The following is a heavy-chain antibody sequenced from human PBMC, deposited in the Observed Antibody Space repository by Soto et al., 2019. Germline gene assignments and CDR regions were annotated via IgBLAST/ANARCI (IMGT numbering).Heavy chain of an antibody. V-gene: IGHV4-34*01. CDR2: INHSGST. Sequence: SETLSLTCAVYGGSFSGYYWSWIRQPPGRGLGWIGEINHSGSTNYNPSLKSRVTISVDTSKHQFSLKLSSVTAADTPVYYCARAGHSSSSEGANWFDPWGQATLVTVS. CDR1: GGSFSGYY. D-gene: IGHD6-6*01. CDR3: ARAGHSSSSEGANWFDP. J-gene: IGHJ5*02.